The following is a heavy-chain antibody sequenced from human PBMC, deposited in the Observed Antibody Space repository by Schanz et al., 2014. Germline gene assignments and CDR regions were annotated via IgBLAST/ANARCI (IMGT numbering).Heavy chain of an antibody. CDR3: ARGWEVKGFDL. Sequence: QVQLQESGPGLVKPSETLSLTCTVSGASISRYYWSWIRQPPGKGLEWIGYIYSSGNTKYNPSLKGGVTMSGDTSKNQFSLKLSSMTAADTAVYYCARGWEVKGFDLWGQGLLVTVSS. J-gene: IGHJ4*02. CDR2: IYSSGNT. V-gene: IGHV4-59*08. D-gene: IGHD1-26*01. CDR1: GASISRYY.